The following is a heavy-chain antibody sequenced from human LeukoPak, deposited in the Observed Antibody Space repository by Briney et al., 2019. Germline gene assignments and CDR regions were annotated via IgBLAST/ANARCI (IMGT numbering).Heavy chain of an antibody. Sequence: PSETLSLTCAVSGYSLSSGCYWVWIRQPPGKGLEWIAIIYHSGDTHYNASLKSRVTISIDTSKNQFSLNLSSVTDSDTAVYYCAGLGYCSGTTCLNYFDPWGQGTLVTVSS. CDR2: IYHSGDT. J-gene: IGHJ5*02. CDR3: AGLGYCSGTTCLNYFDP. D-gene: IGHD2-15*01. V-gene: IGHV4-38-2*01. CDR1: GYSLSSGCY.